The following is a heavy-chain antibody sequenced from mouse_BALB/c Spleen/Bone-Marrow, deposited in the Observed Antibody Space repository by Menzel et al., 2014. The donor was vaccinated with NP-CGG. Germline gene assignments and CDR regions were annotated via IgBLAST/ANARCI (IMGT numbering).Heavy chain of an antibody. V-gene: IGHV14-3*02. D-gene: IGHD1-1*01. Sequence: VQLQQSGAELVKPGASVKLSCTASGFNIKETYMHWVKQRPEQGLEWIGRIDPANGNTKYDPKFQGKATITADTSSNTAYLQLSSLTSEDTAVYYCANYYYVIIIFAYWGQCTLFTVSA. CDR3: ANYYYVIIIFAY. J-gene: IGHJ3*01. CDR1: GFNIKETY. CDR2: IDPANGNT.